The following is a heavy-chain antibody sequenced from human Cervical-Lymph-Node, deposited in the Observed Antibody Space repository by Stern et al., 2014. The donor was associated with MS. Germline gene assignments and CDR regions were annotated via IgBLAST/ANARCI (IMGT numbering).Heavy chain of an antibody. D-gene: IGHD3-16*01. CDR2: IYYSGST. CDR1: GGSIRSYY. CDR3: ARSIMDAFDI. V-gene: IGHV4-59*01. J-gene: IGHJ3*02. Sequence: VQLVESGPGLVKPSETLSLTCTVSGGSIRSYYWSWIRQPPGKGLEWIGYIYYSGSTNYNPSLKSRVTISVDTSKNQFSLKLSSVTAADTAVYYCARSIMDAFDIWGQGTMVTVSS.